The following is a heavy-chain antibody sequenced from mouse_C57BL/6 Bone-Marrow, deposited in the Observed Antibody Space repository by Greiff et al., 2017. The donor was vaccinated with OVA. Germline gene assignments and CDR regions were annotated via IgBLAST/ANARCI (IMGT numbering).Heavy chain of an antibody. CDR1: GYTFTSYW. CDR3: AREGWFAY. Sequence: QVQLQQPGAELVMPGASVKLSCKASGYTFTSYWMHWVKQRPGQGLEWIGEIDPSDSYTNYNQQFKGKSTLTVDKSSSTAYMQLSSLTSEDSAVYYCAREGWFAYWGQGTLVTVSA. J-gene: IGHJ3*01. V-gene: IGHV1-69*01. CDR2: IDPSDSYT.